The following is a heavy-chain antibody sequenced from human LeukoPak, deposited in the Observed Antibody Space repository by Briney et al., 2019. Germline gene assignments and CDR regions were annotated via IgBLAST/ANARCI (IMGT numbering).Heavy chain of an antibody. CDR2: ISGSGGST. CDR3: ARPGYYDSSGFSDY. V-gene: IGHV3-23*01. J-gene: IGHJ4*02. D-gene: IGHD3-22*01. Sequence: GGSLRLSCAASGFTFSSYAMSWVRQAPGKGLEWVSAISGSGGSTYYADSVKGRFTISRDNAKNSLYLQMNSLRAEDTAVYYCARPGYYDSSGFSDYWGQGTLVTVSS. CDR1: GFTFSSYA.